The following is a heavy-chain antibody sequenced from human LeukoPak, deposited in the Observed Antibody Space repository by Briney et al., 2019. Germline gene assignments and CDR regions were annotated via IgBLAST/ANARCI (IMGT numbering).Heavy chain of an antibody. D-gene: IGHD2-15*01. CDR1: GDSVTGYF. Sequence: PSETLSLTCTVFGDSVTGYFLNWVRQPPGKGLECIGHIYKIGTTNYNPCLKSRLTIPADTSKNQCSRQRRSVTAADTALYYRVLGVGWQPDYWGKGALVTVSS. V-gene: IGHV4-59*02. J-gene: IGHJ4*02. CDR2: IYKIGTT. CDR3: VLGVGWQPDY.